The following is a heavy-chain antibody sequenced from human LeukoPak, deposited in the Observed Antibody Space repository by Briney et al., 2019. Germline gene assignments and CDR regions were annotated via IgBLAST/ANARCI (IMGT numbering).Heavy chain of an antibody. D-gene: IGHD6-13*01. J-gene: IGHJ4*02. CDR3: AKDSRSRSWYWDYYFDC. V-gene: IGHV3-23*01. CDR2: ISGSGDST. CDR1: GFTFNNYA. Sequence: QSGGSLRLSCAASGFTFNNYAMSWVRQAPGKGLECVSAISGSGDSTYHADSVKGRFTISRDNAKNTLTLQMNSLRVEDTAVYYCAKDSRSRSWYWDYYFDCWGQGTLVTVSS.